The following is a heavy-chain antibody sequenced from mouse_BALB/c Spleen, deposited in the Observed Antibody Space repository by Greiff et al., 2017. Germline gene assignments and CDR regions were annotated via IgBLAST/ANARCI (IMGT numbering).Heavy chain of an antibody. CDR1: GFNIKDTY. CDR2: IDPANGNT. Sequence: EVQLQQSGAELVKPGASVKLSCTASGFNIKDTYMHWVKQRPEQGLEWIGRIDPANGNTKYDPKFQGKATITADTSSNTAYLQLSSLTSEDTAVYYCAALYYGYAMDYWGQGTSVTVSS. V-gene: IGHV14-3*02. CDR3: AALYYGYAMDY. D-gene: IGHD1-1*01. J-gene: IGHJ4*01.